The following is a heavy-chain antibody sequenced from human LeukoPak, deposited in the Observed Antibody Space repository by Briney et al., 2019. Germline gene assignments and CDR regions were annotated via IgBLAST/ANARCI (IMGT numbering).Heavy chain of an antibody. D-gene: IGHD5-18*01. J-gene: IGHJ6*03. CDR2: IYYSGST. Sequence: SETLSPTCTVSGGSISSYYWSWIRQPPGKGLEWIGYIYYSGSTNYNPSLKSRVTISVDTSKNQFSLKLSSVTAADTAVYYCAREREWIQLPAMRSYYYMDVWGKGTTVTVSS. CDR3: AREREWIQLPAMRSYYYMDV. V-gene: IGHV4-59*01. CDR1: GGSISSYY.